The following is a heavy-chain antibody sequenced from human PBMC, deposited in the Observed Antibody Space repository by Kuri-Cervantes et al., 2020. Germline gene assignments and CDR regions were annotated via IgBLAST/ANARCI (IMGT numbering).Heavy chain of an antibody. Sequence: GESLKISCAASGFTFSSYAMSWVRQAPGKGLEWVSYISSSGSTIYYADSVKGRFTISRDNAKNSLYLQMNSLRAEDTAVYYCARSGYCSGGSCYVYFDYWGQGTLVTVSS. CDR3: ARSGYCSGGSCYVYFDY. V-gene: IGHV3-48*03. CDR2: ISSSGSTI. CDR1: GFTFSSYA. J-gene: IGHJ4*02. D-gene: IGHD2-15*01.